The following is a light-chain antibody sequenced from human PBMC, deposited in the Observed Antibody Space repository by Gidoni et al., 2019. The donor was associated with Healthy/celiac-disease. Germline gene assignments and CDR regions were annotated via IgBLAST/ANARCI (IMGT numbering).Light chain of an antibody. CDR1: QSISSW. J-gene: IGKJ1*01. Sequence: IQMTQSPSTLSASVGDRVTITCRASQSISSWLAWYQQKPGKASKLLIYDASSLESGVPSRSSGSGSGTEFTLTISSLQPDDFATYYCQQYNSYWTFGQGTKVEIK. V-gene: IGKV1-5*01. CDR3: QQYNSYWT. CDR2: DAS.